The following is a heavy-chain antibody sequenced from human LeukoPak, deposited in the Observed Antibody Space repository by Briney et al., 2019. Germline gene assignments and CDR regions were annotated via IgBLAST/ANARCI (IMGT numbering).Heavy chain of an antibody. Sequence: GGSLRLSCTASGFTFSSYSMNWVRQAPGKGLEWVSSISTSSSYIYYADSVKGRFTISRDNAKNSLYLQMNSLRAEDTAVYYCATVAYSSSSGLYYYYYMDVWGKGTTVTVSS. V-gene: IGHV3-21*01. CDR1: GFTFSSYS. CDR2: ISTSSSYI. J-gene: IGHJ6*03. D-gene: IGHD6-6*01. CDR3: ATVAYSSSSGLYYYYYMDV.